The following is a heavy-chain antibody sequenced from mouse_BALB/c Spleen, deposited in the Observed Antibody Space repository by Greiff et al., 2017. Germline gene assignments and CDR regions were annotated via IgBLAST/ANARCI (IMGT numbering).Heavy chain of an antibody. J-gene: IGHJ2*01. D-gene: IGHD1-1*01. CDR3: ARSYYGSVDY. V-gene: IGHV5-17*02. CDR2: ISSGSSTI. Sequence: DVMLVESGGGLVQPGGSRKLSCAASGFTFSSFGMHWVRQAPEKGLEWVAYISSGSSTIYYADTVKGRFTISRDNPKNTLFLQMTSLRSEDTAMYYCARSYYGSVDYWGQGTTLTVSS. CDR1: GFTFSSFG.